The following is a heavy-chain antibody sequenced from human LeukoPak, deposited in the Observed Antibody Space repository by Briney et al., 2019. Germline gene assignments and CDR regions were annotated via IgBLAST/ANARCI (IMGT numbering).Heavy chain of an antibody. J-gene: IGHJ4*02. Sequence: ASVKVSCKASGYTFTGYYMHWVRQAPGQGLEWMGWINPNSGGTNYAQKVQGRVTMTRDTSISTAYMELSRLRSDDTAGYYCAKGDYYDSSGYEAWGQGTLVTVSS. D-gene: IGHD3-22*01. CDR1: GYTFTGYY. CDR2: INPNSGGT. V-gene: IGHV1-2*02. CDR3: AKGDYYDSSGYEA.